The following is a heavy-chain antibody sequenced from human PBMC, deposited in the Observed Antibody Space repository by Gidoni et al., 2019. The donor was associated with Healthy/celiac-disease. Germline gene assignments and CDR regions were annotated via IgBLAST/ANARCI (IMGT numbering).Heavy chain of an antibody. J-gene: IGHJ5*02. Sequence: GIDPSDSYTNYSPSFQGHVTISADKSISTAYLQWSSLKASDTAMYYCARGAPSFRQLVGGWFDPWGQGTLVTVSS. V-gene: IGHV5-10-1*01. CDR2: IDPSDSYT. D-gene: IGHD6-6*01. CDR3: ARGAPSFRQLVGGWFDP.